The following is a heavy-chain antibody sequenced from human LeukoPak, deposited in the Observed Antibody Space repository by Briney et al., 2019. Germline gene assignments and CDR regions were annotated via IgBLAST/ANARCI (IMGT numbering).Heavy chain of an antibody. CDR3: AKWKYSNSGIDDY. Sequence: GGSLRLSCVASGFTLSNNAMAWVRQAPGKGLEWVSALGGSDDRTDYADSVQGRFTISRDNSKNTLYLQMNSLRAEDTAVYYCAKWKYSNSGIDDYWGQGTLVTVSS. CDR1: GFTLSNNA. CDR2: LGGSDDRT. V-gene: IGHV3-23*01. J-gene: IGHJ4*02. D-gene: IGHD6-6*01.